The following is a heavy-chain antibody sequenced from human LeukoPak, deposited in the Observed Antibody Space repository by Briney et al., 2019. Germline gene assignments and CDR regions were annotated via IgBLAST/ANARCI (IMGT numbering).Heavy chain of an antibody. V-gene: IGHV3-66*01. CDR3: ARSERLGCSDGRGTLDI. J-gene: IGHJ3*02. CDR2: INSGGST. CDR1: GFTFSSYA. D-gene: IGHD5-18*01. Sequence: PGGSLRLSCAASGFTFSSYAMSWVRQAPGRGLEWVSFINSGGSTYYADSVKGRFAISRDNSKNTLYLQMNSLRAEDTAVYYCARSERLGCSDGRGTLDIWGQETKSTVSS.